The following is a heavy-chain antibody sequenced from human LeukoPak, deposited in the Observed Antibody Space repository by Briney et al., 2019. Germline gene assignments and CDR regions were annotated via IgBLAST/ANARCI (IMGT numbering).Heavy chain of an antibody. D-gene: IGHD2-2*01. CDR1: GFTFSSYG. J-gene: IGHJ3*02. CDR2: IRYDGSNK. CDR3: ANWEYQPLADAFDI. V-gene: IGHV3-30*02. Sequence: LSGGSLRLSCAASGFTFSSYGMHWVRQAPGKGLEWVAFIRYDGSNKYYADSVKGRFTISRDNSKNTLYLQMNSLRAEDTAVYYCANWEYQPLADAFDIWGQGTMVTVSS.